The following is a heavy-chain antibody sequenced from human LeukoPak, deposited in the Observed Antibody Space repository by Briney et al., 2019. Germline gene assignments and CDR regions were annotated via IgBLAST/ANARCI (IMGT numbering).Heavy chain of an antibody. Sequence: GGSLRLSCAASGFTFSDYYMSWIRQAPGKGLEWVSYISSSGSTIYYADSVKGRFTISRGNAKNSLYLQMNSLRAEDTAVYYCARDGVAGTLDTYENNWFDPWGQGTLVTVSS. CDR3: ARDGVAGTLDTYENNWFDP. CDR2: ISSSGSTI. D-gene: IGHD6-19*01. J-gene: IGHJ5*02. V-gene: IGHV3-11*01. CDR1: GFTFSDYY.